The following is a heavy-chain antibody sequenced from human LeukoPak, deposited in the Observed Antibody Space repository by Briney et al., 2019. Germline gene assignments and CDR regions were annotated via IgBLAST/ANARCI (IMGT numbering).Heavy chain of an antibody. CDR3: ANLDWFDP. V-gene: IGHV4-34*08. CDR1: GFTFSSYW. Sequence: GSLRLSCAASGFTFSSYWMSWIRQPPGKGLEWIGEINHSGSTNYNPSLKSRVTISVDTSKNQFSLKLSSVTAADTAVYYCANLDWFDPWGQGTLVTVSS. J-gene: IGHJ5*02. CDR2: INHSGST.